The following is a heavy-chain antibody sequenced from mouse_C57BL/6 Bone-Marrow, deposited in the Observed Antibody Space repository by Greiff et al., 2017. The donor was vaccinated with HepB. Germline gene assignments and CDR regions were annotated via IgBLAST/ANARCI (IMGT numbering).Heavy chain of an antibody. Sequence: QVQLQQSGAELARPGASVKLSCKASGYTFTSYGISWVKQRTGQGLEWIGEIYPRSGNTYYNEKFKGKATLTADKSSSTAYMELRSLTSEDSAVYFCAIPRYYGSSSFAYWGQGTLVTVSA. CDR2: IYPRSGNT. J-gene: IGHJ3*01. V-gene: IGHV1-81*01. CDR1: GYTFTSYG. CDR3: AIPRYYGSSSFAY. D-gene: IGHD1-1*01.